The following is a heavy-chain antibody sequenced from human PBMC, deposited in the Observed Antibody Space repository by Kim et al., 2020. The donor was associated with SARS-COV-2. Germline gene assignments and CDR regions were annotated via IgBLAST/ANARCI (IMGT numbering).Heavy chain of an antibody. D-gene: IGHD2-2*01. V-gene: IGHV4-31*02. CDR3: ARTVVPAAMYYYYGMDV. J-gene: IGHJ6*02. Sequence: LKRRVTISVDTSKNQFSLKLSSVTAADTAVYYCARTVVPAAMYYYYGMDVWGQGTTVTVSS.